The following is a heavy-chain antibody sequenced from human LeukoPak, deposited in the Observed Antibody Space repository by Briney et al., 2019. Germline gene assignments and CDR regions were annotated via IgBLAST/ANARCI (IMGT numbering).Heavy chain of an antibody. CDR2: IYTSGST. J-gene: IGHJ6*03. CDR3: ARRDYYYYYMDV. Sequence: SETLSLTDTVSGGSISSYYWSWIRQPPGKGLEWVGYIYTSGSTNYNPSFKSRVTISVDTSKNQFSLKLSSVTAADTAVYYCARRDYYYYYMDVWGKGTTVTVSS. CDR1: GGSISSYY. V-gene: IGHV4-4*09.